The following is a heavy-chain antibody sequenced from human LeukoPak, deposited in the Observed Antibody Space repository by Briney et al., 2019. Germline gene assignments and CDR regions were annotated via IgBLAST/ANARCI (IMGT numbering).Heavy chain of an antibody. J-gene: IGHJ4*02. CDR3: ARDLPGSHFDY. CDR1: GGSISGHY. CDR2: VHTTGGT. V-gene: IGHV4-4*07. D-gene: IGHD1-14*01. Sequence: PSETLSLTCTVSGGSISGHYWSWIRQPAGKEPEWIGRVHTTGGTNYNPSLKSRLTISVDTSKNQFSLKLSSVTAADTAVYYCARDLPGSHFDYWGQGTLVTVSS.